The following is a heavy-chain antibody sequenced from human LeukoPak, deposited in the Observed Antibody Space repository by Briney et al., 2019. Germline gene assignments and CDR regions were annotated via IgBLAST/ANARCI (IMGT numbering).Heavy chain of an antibody. D-gene: IGHD3-10*01. CDR2: ITSKTDGGTT. CDR1: GFTFSNAW. V-gene: IGHV3-15*01. CDR3: TYLWFGEYN. J-gene: IGHJ1*01. Sequence: GGSLRLSCAASGFTFSNAWMSWVRQAPGKGLEWVGRITSKTDGGTTDYAAPVKGRFTISRDDSKSTLYLQINSLKTQDTAVYYCTYLWFGEYNWGQGTLVTVSS.